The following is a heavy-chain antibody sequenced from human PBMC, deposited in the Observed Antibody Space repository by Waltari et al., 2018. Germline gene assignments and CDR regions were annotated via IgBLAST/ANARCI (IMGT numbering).Heavy chain of an antibody. CDR2: IDPTRGGT. V-gene: IGHV1-2*02. Sequence: QVQLVQSGAEVKKTGASVKVSCKPSGYPFTGNYMHWGRQAPGQGLGRMGVIDPTRGGTNSAQTFQGRAPRTRDTSLSTAYMEMSRLRSDDRAGDYWARDILTGYDYWGQGTLVTVSS. CDR3: ARDILTGYDY. J-gene: IGHJ4*02. CDR1: GYPFTGNY. D-gene: IGHD3-9*01.